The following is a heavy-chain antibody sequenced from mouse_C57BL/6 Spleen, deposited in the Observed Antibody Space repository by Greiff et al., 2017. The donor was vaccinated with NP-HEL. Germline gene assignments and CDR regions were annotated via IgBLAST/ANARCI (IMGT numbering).Heavy chain of an antibody. CDR2: IYPRAGST. CDR1: GYTFTDHT. V-gene: IGHV1-78*01. Sequence: VQLQESDAELVKPGASVKISCKVSGYTFTDHTIHWMKQRPEQGLDWIGYIYPRAGSTKYNEKFKGKATLTADKSSSTAYMQLNSLTSEDSAVYFCAQPTTEYWYFDVWGTGTTVTVSS. J-gene: IGHJ1*03. D-gene: IGHD2-10*01. CDR3: AQPTTEYWYFDV.